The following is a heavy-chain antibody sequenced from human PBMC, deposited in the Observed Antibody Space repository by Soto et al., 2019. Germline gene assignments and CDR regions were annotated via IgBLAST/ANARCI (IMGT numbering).Heavy chain of an antibody. CDR2: ISRDSTYT. D-gene: IGHD2-2*02. CDR1: GFTFSDHY. Sequence: QVQLVESGGGLVKPGGSLRLSCAASGFTFSDHYMSWIRQSPEKGLEWLSYISRDSTYTNYADSVKGRFTISRDNAENSLYLQMNSLRAEDTAVYYCASDRPDLHSDTAPSSVAYWGQGTLVTVSS. CDR3: ASDRPDLHSDTAPSSVAY. J-gene: IGHJ4*02. V-gene: IGHV3-11*06.